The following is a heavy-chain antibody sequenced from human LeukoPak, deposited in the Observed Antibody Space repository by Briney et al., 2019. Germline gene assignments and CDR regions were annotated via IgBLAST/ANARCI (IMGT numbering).Heavy chain of an antibody. Sequence: GGSLRLSCAASGFTFSSYWMHWVRQASGKGLVWVSRINSDGSSTSYADSVKGRFTISRDNAKNTLYLQMNSLRAEDTAVYYCARILSESGDDAFDIWGQGTMVTVSS. CDR3: ARILSESGDDAFDI. CDR1: GFTFSSYW. V-gene: IGHV3-74*01. CDR2: INSDGSST. D-gene: IGHD2-15*01. J-gene: IGHJ3*02.